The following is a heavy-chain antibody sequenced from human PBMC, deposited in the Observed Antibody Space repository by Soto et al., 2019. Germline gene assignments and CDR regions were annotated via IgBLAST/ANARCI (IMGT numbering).Heavy chain of an antibody. Sequence: SETLSLTCSVSGFSISTVVHYWTWIRQPPGKGLEWIGSIYHTGSTYYSKSLRSRLTMSVDTSKSQFSLRLSSVTAADTAVYYCARATGTLRSRNCDYWGQGSLVTVSS. D-gene: IGHD1-1*01. CDR1: GFSISTVVHY. CDR3: ARATGTLRSRNCDY. CDR2: IYHTGST. J-gene: IGHJ4*02. V-gene: IGHV4-31*03.